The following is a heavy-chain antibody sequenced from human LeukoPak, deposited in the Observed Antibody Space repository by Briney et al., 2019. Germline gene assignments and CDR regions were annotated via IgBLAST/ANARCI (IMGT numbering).Heavy chain of an antibody. Sequence: GGSLRLSCAASGFTFNYYALSWVRQAPGKGLQWVSAISGSGSSTYHADSVEGRFTTSRDNSKNALYLHMVSLRAEDTAIYYCAKQRRALVVPSTLDYWGQGTLVTVSS. CDR1: GFTFNYYA. J-gene: IGHJ4*02. CDR3: AKQRRALVVPSTLDY. CDR2: ISGSGSST. V-gene: IGHV3-23*01. D-gene: IGHD2-2*01.